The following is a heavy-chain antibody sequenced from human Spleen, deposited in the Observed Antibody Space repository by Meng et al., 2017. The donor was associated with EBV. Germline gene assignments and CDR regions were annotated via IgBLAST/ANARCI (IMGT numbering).Heavy chain of an antibody. J-gene: IGHJ4*02. D-gene: IGHD6-19*01. Sequence: QLQLQESGPGLVKPSETLSLTCTVPGGSVSSGSYYWSWIRQPPGKGLEYIGHIYYSRNTKYNPSLKSRVTISVDTSKNHFSLRLSSVTAADTAVYYCARIGYSTGWFATDYWGQGTLVTVSS. CDR3: ARIGYSTGWFATDY. CDR2: IYYSRNT. V-gene: IGHV4-61*03. CDR1: GGSVSSGSYY.